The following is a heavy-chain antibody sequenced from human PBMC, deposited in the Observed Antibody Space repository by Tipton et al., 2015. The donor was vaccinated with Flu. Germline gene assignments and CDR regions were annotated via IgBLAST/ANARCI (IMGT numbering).Heavy chain of an antibody. D-gene: IGHD2-2*01. V-gene: IGHV3-23*01. CDR2: ISGSGGST. Sequence: AASGFTFSSYAMSWVRQAPGKGLEWVSAISGSGGSTYYADSVKGRFTISRDNSKNTLYLQMNSLRAEGTAVYYCASQDPSAAIFPEYFQHWGQGTLVTVSS. CDR1: GFTFSSYA. J-gene: IGHJ1*01. CDR3: ASQDPSAAIFPEYFQH.